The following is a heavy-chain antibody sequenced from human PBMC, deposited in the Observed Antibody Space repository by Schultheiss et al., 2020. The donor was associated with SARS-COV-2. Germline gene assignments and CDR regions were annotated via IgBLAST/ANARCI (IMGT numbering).Heavy chain of an antibody. CDR3: VSTSDIVVAVATT. J-gene: IGHJ1*01. D-gene: IGHD2-15*01. V-gene: IGHV4-61*05. Sequence: SQTLSLTCTVSGGSISRSGYYWSWIRQPPGKGLEWIGFMYYSGSTTYNPSLKSRVTMSVDSSNQFSLRLSSVTATDTAVYYCVSTSDIVVAVATTWGQGTLVTVSS. CDR2: MYYSGST. CDR1: GGSISRSGYY.